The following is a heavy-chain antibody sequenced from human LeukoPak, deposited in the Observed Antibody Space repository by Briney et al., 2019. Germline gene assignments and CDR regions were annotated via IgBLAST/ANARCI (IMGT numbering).Heavy chain of an antibody. J-gene: IGHJ3*02. D-gene: IGHD3-22*01. CDR3: AKPYDSSGYYSAFDI. CDR2: IAYDGSNK. V-gene: IGHV3-30*18. CDR1: GFTFSDFG. Sequence: PGGSLRLSCAASGFTFSDFGMHWVRQAPGKGLEWVTVIAYDGSNKYYADSVMGRFTISRDNSKNTLYLQMNSLRTEDTAAYYCAKPYDSSGYYSAFDIWGQGTMVTVSS.